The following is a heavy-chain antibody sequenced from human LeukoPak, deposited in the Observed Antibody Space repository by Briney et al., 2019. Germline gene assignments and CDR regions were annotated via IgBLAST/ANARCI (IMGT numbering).Heavy chain of an antibody. D-gene: IGHD3-22*01. CDR2: IYHSGST. V-gene: IGHV4-4*02. Sequence: PSETLSLTCAVSGGSISSSKWWSWVRQPPGKGLEWIGEIYHSGSTNYNPSLESRVTISVDKSKNQFSLKLSSVTAADTAVYYCAKDFWGDYYYDSSGYFDYWGQGTLVTVSS. CDR3: AKDFWGDYYYDSSGYFDY. CDR1: GGSISSSKW. J-gene: IGHJ4*02.